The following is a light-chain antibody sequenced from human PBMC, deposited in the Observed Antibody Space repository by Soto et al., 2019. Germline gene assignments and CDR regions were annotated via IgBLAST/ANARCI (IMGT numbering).Light chain of an antibody. CDR3: GSWDSSPSAYV. V-gene: IGLV1-51*01. CDR2: DDN. CDR1: SSNIGGNS. J-gene: IGLJ1*01. Sequence: QSALTQPPSVSAAPGQKVTISCSGSSSNIGGNSVSWYQQLPGTAPKLLIYDDNKRPSGIPDRFSGSKSGTSATLGITGFQTGDEADYYCGSWDSSPSAYVCATGPKATVL.